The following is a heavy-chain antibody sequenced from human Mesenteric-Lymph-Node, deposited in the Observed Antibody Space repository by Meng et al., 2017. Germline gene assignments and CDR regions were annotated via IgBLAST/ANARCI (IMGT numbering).Heavy chain of an antibody. D-gene: IGHD2-15*01. Sequence: GSLRLSCTVSGGSISSYYWSWIRQPAGKGLEWIGRIYTSGSTNYNPSLKSRVTISVDTSKNQFSLKLSSVTAADTAVYYCARDKVGRYCSGGSCYSIGYFDYWGQGTLVTVSS. CDR1: GGSISSYY. CDR2: IYTSGST. V-gene: IGHV4-4*07. J-gene: IGHJ4*02. CDR3: ARDKVGRYCSGGSCYSIGYFDY.